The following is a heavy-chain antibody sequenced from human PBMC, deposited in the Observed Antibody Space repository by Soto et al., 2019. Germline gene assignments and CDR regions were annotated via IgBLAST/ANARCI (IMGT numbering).Heavy chain of an antibody. V-gene: IGHV3-23*01. CDR3: AEDGGLLFGELSYLAPDYYYYYMDV. CDR1: GFTFSSYA. Sequence: PGGSXRLSCAASGFTFSSYAMSWVRQAPEKGLEWVSAISGSGGSTYYADSVKGRFTISRDNSKNTLYLQMNSLRAEDTAVYYCAEDGGLLFGELSYLAPDYYYYYMDVWGKGTTVTVSS. D-gene: IGHD3-10*01. J-gene: IGHJ6*03. CDR2: ISGSGGST.